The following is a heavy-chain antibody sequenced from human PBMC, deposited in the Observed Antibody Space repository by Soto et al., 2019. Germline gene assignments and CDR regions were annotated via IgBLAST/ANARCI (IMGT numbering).Heavy chain of an antibody. CDR1: GFTFSNYW. CDR3: ARGGSGNNYGYSDW. Sequence: GGSLRLSCAASGFTFSNYWMHWFRQAPGKGLVWVSRIFNDGRGTYYADSVKGRFTISRDNAKNTLYLQMNSLTAADTAVYYCARGGSGNNYGYSDWWGQGTLVTVSS. CDR2: IFNDGRGT. J-gene: IGHJ4*02. D-gene: IGHD3-22*01. V-gene: IGHV3-74*01.